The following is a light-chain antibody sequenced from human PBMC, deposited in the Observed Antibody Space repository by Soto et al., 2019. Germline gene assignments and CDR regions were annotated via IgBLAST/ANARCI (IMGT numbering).Light chain of an antibody. CDR2: AVT. CDR1: SSDVGTYNS. Sequence: QSALTQPASVSGSPGQSIAISCTGTSSDVGTYNSVSWYQQFPGKAPKLILYAVTNRPSGISNRFSGSKSGNTAALTISGLQAEDEADYCCSSYTTGATLVFGLGTKLTVL. J-gene: IGLJ2*01. CDR3: SSYTTGATLV. V-gene: IGLV2-14*01.